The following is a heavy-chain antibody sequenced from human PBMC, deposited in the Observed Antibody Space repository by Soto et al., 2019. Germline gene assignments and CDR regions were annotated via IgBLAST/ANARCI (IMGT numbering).Heavy chain of an antibody. CDR1: GFTFSSYA. J-gene: IGHJ3*02. CDR3: AKGNSWSPALVLDI. CDR2: ISFSGGTT. Sequence: GGSLRLSCAASGFTFSSYAMSWVRQAPGKGLEWVSAISFSGGTTYYADSVKGRFTISRDNSKNTLYLQMNSLRAEDTAVYYCAKGNSWSPALVLDIWGQGTMVTVSS. V-gene: IGHV3-23*01. D-gene: IGHD1-7*01.